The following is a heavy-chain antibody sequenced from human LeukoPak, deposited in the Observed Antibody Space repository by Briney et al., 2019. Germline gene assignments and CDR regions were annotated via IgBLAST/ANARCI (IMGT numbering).Heavy chain of an antibody. J-gene: IGHJ3*02. D-gene: IGHD2-15*01. CDR2: IYSGGGS. CDR1: GFTVTNNY. Sequence: RSGGSLRLSCAASGFTVTNNYMSWARQAPGKGLEWVAVIYSGGGSYYADSVKGRFTISRDNSKNTLSLQMNSLRAKDTAVYYCELWVEAATFDIWGQGTMVTVSS. V-gene: IGHV3-66*01. CDR3: ELWVEAATFDI.